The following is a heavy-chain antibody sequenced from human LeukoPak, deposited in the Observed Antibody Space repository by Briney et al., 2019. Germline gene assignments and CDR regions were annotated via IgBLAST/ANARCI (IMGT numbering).Heavy chain of an antibody. Sequence: GGSLRLSCAASGFTFSIYAMSWVRQAPGKGLEWVANIKQDGSEKYYVDSVKGRFTISRDNAKNSLYLQMNSLRVADTAVYYCARVGVLRFLEWSPPYFDYWGQGTLVTVSS. CDR2: IKQDGSEK. D-gene: IGHD3-3*01. CDR3: ARVGVLRFLEWSPPYFDY. J-gene: IGHJ4*02. V-gene: IGHV3-7*01. CDR1: GFTFSIYA.